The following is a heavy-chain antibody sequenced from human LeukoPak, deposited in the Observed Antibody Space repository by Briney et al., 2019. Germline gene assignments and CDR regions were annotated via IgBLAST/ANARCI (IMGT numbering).Heavy chain of an antibody. J-gene: IGHJ6*02. CDR3: AGRVDDFWSGSYGMDV. D-gene: IGHD3-3*01. CDR1: GGSISSYY. V-gene: IGHV4-4*07. CDR2: IYTSGST. Sequence: SETLSLTCTVSGGSISSYYWSWIRQPAGKGLEWIGRIYTSGSTNYNPSLKSRVTMSVDTSKSQFSLKLSSVTAADTAVYYCAGRVDDFWSGSYGMDVWGQGTTVTVSS.